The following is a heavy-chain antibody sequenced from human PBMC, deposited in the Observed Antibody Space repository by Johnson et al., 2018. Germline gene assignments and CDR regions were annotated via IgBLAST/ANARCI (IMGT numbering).Heavy chain of an antibody. CDR2: INHSGST. V-gene: IGHV4-34*01. Sequence: QVRLQQWGAGLLKPSETLSLTCAVYGGSFSGYYWSWIRQPPGKGLEWIGEINHSGSTNYNPSLKSRVTISVDTSKNQFSLKLSSVTAADTAVYYCARGPHYYGSGSYYNVLNYYYYYGMDVWGQGTTVTVSS. CDR1: GGSFSGYY. D-gene: IGHD3-10*01. J-gene: IGHJ6*02. CDR3: ARGPHYYGSGSYYNVLNYYYYYGMDV.